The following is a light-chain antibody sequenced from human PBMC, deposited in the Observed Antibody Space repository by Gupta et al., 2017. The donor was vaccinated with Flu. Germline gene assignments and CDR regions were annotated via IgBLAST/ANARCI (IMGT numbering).Light chain of an antibody. CDR3: AAWDNSLNVV. J-gene: IGLJ3*02. Sequence: QSVLTQPPSASGTPGQRVSISCSGSSSNIGSNTVDWYQQPPGTPPNLLIYSNNQRPSGLPDRFSASKSGTSAFPAISGLQAEDDAYDYCAAWDNSLNVVFGGGTKLTVL. CDR1: SSNIGSNT. V-gene: IGLV1-44*01. CDR2: SNN.